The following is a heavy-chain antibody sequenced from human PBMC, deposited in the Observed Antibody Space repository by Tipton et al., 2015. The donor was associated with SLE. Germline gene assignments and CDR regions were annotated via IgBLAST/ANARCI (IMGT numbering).Heavy chain of an antibody. J-gene: IGHJ3*02. Sequence: SLRLSCAASGFTFSGYGMHWVRQSPGKGLEWVASMGFDGSNKNYADSVKGRFTISRDNSKNTLYLQMNSLRAEDTAVYYCARVRSEYCSSTSCSHVAFDNSGHLTLATASS. CDR3: ARVRSEYCSSTSCSHVAFDN. D-gene: IGHD2-2*01. CDR1: GFTFSGYG. V-gene: IGHV3-30*19. CDR2: MGFDGSNK.